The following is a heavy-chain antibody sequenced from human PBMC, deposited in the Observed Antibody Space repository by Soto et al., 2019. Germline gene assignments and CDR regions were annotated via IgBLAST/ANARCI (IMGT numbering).Heavy chain of an antibody. J-gene: IGHJ4*02. V-gene: IGHV1-2*04. D-gene: IGHD6-19*01. Sequence: ASVKVSCKASGYTFTGYYMHWVRQAPGQGLEWMGWINPNSGGTNYAQKFQGWVTMTRDTSISTAYMELSRLRSDDTAVYYCARDCCPWGSSGSFDYWGQGTLVTVSS. CDR2: INPNSGGT. CDR3: ARDCCPWGSSGSFDY. CDR1: GYTFTGYY.